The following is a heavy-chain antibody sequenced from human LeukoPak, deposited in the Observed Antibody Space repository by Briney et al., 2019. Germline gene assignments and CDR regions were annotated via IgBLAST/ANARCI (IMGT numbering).Heavy chain of an antibody. CDR2: INPNSGGT. Sequence: ASVKVSCKASVYTFTGYYMHWVRQAPGQGLEWMGWINPNSGGTNYAQKFQGRVTMTRDTSISTAYMELSRLRSDDTAVYYCAREAYSSSWYDYWGQGTLVTVSS. CDR1: VYTFTGYY. J-gene: IGHJ4*02. V-gene: IGHV1-2*02. CDR3: AREAYSSSWYDY. D-gene: IGHD6-13*01.